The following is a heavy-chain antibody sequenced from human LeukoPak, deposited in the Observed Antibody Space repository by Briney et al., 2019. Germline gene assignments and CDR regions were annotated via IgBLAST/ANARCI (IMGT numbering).Heavy chain of an antibody. CDR2: ISYDGSNK. J-gene: IGHJ1*01. V-gene: IGHV3-30*18. Sequence: GRSLRLSCAASGFTFSSYGMHWVRQAPGKGLEWVAVISYDGSNKYYADSVKGRFTISRDNSKNTLYLQMNSLRAEDTAVYYCAKVRRRIAAAGTHFQHWGQGTLVTVSS. D-gene: IGHD6-13*01. CDR3: AKVRRRIAAAGTHFQH. CDR1: GFTFSSYG.